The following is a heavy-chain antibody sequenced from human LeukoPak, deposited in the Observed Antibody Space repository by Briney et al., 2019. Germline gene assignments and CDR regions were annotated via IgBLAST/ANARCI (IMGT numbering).Heavy chain of an antibody. Sequence: SETLSLTCTVSGGSISSYYWSWIRQPPGKGLEWIDYFYYSGSTDYNPSLKSRVTISVDTSKNQFSLNLSSVTAADTAVYYCARDSSAHFDYWGQGTLVTVSS. V-gene: IGHV4-59*01. J-gene: IGHJ4*02. CDR1: GGSISSYY. CDR2: FYYSGST. CDR3: ARDSSAHFDY.